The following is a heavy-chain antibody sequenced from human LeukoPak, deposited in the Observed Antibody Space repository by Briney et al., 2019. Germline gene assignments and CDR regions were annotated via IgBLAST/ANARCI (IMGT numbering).Heavy chain of an antibody. CDR2: MNPNSGNT. CDR3: ARDVNDCSGGSCYSGNWFDP. D-gene: IGHD2-15*01. CDR1: GYTFTSYD. Sequence: ASVKVSCKASGYTFTSYDINWVRQATGQGLELMGWMNPNSGNTGYAQKFQGRVTMTRNTSISTAYMELSNLRSEDTAVYYCARDVNDCSGGSCYSGNWFDPWGQGTLVTVSS. J-gene: IGHJ5*02. V-gene: IGHV1-8*01.